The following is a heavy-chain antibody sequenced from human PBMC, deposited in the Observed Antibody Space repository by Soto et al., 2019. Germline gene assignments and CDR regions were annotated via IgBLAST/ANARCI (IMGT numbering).Heavy chain of an antibody. CDR1: GYTFTSYG. V-gene: IGHV1-18*01. CDR3: ASPLDSSGYFDSYGMDV. Sequence: ASVKVSCKASGYTFTSYGISWVRQAPGQGLEWMGWISAYNGNTNYAQKLQGRVTMTTDTSTSTAYMELRSLRSDDTAVYYCASPLDSSGYFDSYGMDVWCQGTMVTVSS. D-gene: IGHD3-22*01. J-gene: IGHJ6*02. CDR2: ISAYNGNT.